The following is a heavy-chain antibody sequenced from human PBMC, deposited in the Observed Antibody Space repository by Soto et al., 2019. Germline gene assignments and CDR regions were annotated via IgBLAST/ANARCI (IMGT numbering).Heavy chain of an antibody. CDR1: GGSISDSNDH. V-gene: IGHV4-39*01. Sequence: SETLSLTCTVSGGSISDSNDHWGWIRQSPGQGLEWIGSFHKSGSIYHNPPFKSRATISVDTSKNQFSLKLTSVTAADAALYYCARDFFDSSDYATNWFDPWGQGTLVTVSS. CDR2: FHKSGSI. CDR3: ARDFFDSSDYATNWFDP. D-gene: IGHD3-22*01. J-gene: IGHJ5*02.